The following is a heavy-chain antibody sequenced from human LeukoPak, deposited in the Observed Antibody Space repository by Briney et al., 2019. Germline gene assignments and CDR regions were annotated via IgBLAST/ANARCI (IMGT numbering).Heavy chain of an antibody. D-gene: IGHD2-2*01. Sequence: SETLSLTCTVSGYSISNYFWAWIRQPPGKGLEWIGYIYTGGSTNYDLSLKSRVTISADTSKYQFSLRLNSVTAADTAVYYCATLYCSTTSCHVDYWGQGTLVTVSS. V-gene: IGHV4-4*09. J-gene: IGHJ4*02. CDR2: IYTGGST. CDR3: ATLYCSTTSCHVDY. CDR1: GYSISNYF.